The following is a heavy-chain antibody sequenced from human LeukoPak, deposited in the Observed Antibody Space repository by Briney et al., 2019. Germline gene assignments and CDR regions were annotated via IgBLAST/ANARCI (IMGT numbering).Heavy chain of an antibody. J-gene: IGHJ4*02. Sequence: ASVKVSCKASGYTFTGYYMHWVRQAPGQGLEWMGWINPNSGGTNYAQKFQGRVTMTRATSISTAYMELSRLRSDDTAVYYCARDIRFLAAHFDYWGQGTLVTVSS. V-gene: IGHV1-2*02. CDR2: INPNSGGT. CDR1: GYTFTGYY. D-gene: IGHD3-3*01. CDR3: ARDIRFLAAHFDY.